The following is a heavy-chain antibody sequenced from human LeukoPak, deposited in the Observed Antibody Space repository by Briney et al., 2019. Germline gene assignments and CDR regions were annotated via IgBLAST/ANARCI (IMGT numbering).Heavy chain of an antibody. CDR1: GYSFSNHG. D-gene: IGHD1/OR15-1a*01. CDR2: ISPHKGNT. J-gene: IGHJ6*03. CDR3: ARDQQQGDHYSFYYMNC. V-gene: IGHV1-18*01. Sequence: ASVKVSCKGNGYSFSNHGITWVRQAPGQGLEWVGWISPHKGNTNYQQRLQGRLIMTTDASTSTAYMELRDLRSDDTAIYYCARDQQQGDHYSFYYMNCWGEGTTVIVSS.